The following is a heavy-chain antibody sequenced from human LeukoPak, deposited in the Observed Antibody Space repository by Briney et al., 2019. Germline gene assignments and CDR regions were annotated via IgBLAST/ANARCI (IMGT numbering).Heavy chain of an antibody. J-gene: IGHJ6*03. CDR2: INPNSGGT. CDR1: GYTFTGYY. Sequence: ASVKVSCKASGYTFTGYYMHWVRQAPGQGLEWMGWINPNSGGTNYAQKFQGRVTMTRDTSISTAYMELSRLRSDDTAVYYCARGGRPGGYDILTGYYEWYCYYMDVWGKGTTVTISS. D-gene: IGHD3-9*01. V-gene: IGHV1-2*02. CDR3: ARGGRPGGYDILTGYYEWYCYYMDV.